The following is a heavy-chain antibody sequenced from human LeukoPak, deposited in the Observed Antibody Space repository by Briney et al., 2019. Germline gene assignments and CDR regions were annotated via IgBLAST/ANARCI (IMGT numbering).Heavy chain of an antibody. CDR2: INHSGST. J-gene: IGHJ4*02. CDR1: GGSFSGYY. D-gene: IGHD3-3*01. CDR3: ARKGQFLEWLTFDY. V-gene: IGHV4-34*01. Sequence: SETLSLTCAVYGGSFSGYYWSWIRQPPGKGLEWIGEINHSGSTNYNPSLKSRVTISVDTSKNQFSLKLSSVTAAYTAVYYCARKGQFLEWLTFDYWGQGTLVTVSS.